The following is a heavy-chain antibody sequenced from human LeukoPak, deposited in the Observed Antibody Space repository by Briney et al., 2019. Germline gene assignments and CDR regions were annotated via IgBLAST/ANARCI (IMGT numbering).Heavy chain of an antibody. CDR1: GGSISSSSYY. D-gene: IGHD3-3*01. V-gene: IGHV4-39*01. CDR3: ARLGGYYPYYFDR. CDR2: IYYSGST. J-gene: IGHJ4*02. Sequence: PSETLSLTCTVSGGSISSSSYYWGWIRQPPGKGLEWIGSIYYSGSTYYNPSLKSRVTISVDTSKNQFSLKLTSVTAADTAVYYCARLGGYYPYYFDRWGQGTLVTVSS.